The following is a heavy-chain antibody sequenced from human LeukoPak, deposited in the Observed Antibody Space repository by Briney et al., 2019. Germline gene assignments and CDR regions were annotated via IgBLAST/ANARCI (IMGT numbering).Heavy chain of an antibody. D-gene: IGHD2-2*01. CDR2: ISGSGGST. V-gene: IGHV3-23*01. CDR1: GFTFSSYA. Sequence: PGGSLRLSCAASGFTFSSYAMSWVRQAPGKGLEWVSAISGSGGSTYYADSVKGRFTISRDNSKNTLYLQMNSLRAEDTAVYYCAKDGGYCSSTSCYFWTEPTVTTGGYFDYWGQGTLVTVSS. CDR3: AKDGGYCSSTSCYFWTEPTVTTGGYFDY. J-gene: IGHJ4*02.